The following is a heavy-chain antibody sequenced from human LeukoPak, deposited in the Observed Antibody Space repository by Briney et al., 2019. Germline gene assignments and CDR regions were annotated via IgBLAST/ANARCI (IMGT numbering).Heavy chain of an antibody. D-gene: IGHD3-22*01. CDR3: SRGLDSRKLGY. V-gene: IGHV4-31*03. Sequence: SETLSLTCTVSGASFSSGDQYWNWIRQSPGKGPEWIGSIHPSGNLYNNPSLESRVTLSIDTSKNQFSLNLNSVTAADTAVYFCSRGLDSRKLGYWGQGTLVTVSS. CDR1: GASFSSGDQY. J-gene: IGHJ4*02. CDR2: IHPSGNL.